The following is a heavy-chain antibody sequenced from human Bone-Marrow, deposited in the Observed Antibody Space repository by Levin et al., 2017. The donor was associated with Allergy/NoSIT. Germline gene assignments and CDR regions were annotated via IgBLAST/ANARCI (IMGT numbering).Heavy chain of an antibody. Sequence: PGGSLRLSCAASGFAFGAYAMTWVRQAPGRGLEWVSSLSASGGSTFYLDSVEGRFTISRDNSKNTLHLQMNSLIVEDTALDYCAKGGIGELGALDNWGQGTLVSVSS. CDR3: AKGGIGELGALDN. CDR1: GFAFGAYA. D-gene: IGHD1-7*01. CDR2: LSASGGST. V-gene: IGHV3-23*01. J-gene: IGHJ4*02.